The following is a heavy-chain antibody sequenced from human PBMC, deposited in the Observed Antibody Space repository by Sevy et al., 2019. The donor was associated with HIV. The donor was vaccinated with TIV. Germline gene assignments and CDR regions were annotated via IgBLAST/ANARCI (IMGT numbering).Heavy chain of an antibody. D-gene: IGHD1-1*01. CDR3: ALERLSSNVAEYFQN. Sequence: GGSLRLSCAASGFTFSDYSMHWVRQAPGKGLEWVATISYDGSNKHYADSVKGRFTLSRDNSKSSLFLQMNSLRAEDTAVYYCALERLSSNVAEYFQNWGQGTLVTVSS. CDR2: ISYDGSNK. V-gene: IGHV3-30-3*01. J-gene: IGHJ1*01. CDR1: GFTFSDYS.